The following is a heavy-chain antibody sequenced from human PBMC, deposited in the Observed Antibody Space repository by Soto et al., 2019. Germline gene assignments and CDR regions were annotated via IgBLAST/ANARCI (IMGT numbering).Heavy chain of an antibody. CDR3: VRRHVSATGIDWFDP. V-gene: IGHV1-3*01. D-gene: IGHD6-13*01. CDR2: INAANGDT. CDR1: GYTFTSYG. J-gene: IGHJ5*02. Sequence: QVQLVQSGTEVKKPGASVKVSCKASGYTFTSYGIHWVRQAPGQRLEWMGWINAANGDTKYSPKFQGRATMTRDTSASTAYMELSSLRSEDTAVYYCVRRHVSATGIDWFDPWGQGTLVTVSS.